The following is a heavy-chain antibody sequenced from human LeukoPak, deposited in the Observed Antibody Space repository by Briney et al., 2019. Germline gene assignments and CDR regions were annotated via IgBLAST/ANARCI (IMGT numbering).Heavy chain of an antibody. CDR3: AARQPIVGATTTEY. Sequence: GGSLRLSCAASGFTFSSYGMHWVRQAPDKGLEWVAVIWYDGSNINYADSVKGRFTISRDNSKKTLFLQMNSLRAEDTAVYYCAARQPIVGATTTEYWGQGTLVTVSS. CDR1: GFTFSSYG. D-gene: IGHD1-26*01. V-gene: IGHV3-33*01. J-gene: IGHJ4*02. CDR2: IWYDGSNI.